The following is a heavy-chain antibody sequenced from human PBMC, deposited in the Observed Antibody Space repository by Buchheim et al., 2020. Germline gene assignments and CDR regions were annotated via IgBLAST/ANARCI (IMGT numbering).Heavy chain of an antibody. V-gene: IGHV4-34*01. D-gene: IGHD2-21*02. J-gene: IGHJ4*02. CDR3: ARGRFSVVVTAASNYFDY. CDR1: GGSFSGYY. CDR2: INHSGST. Sequence: QVQLQQWGAGLLKPSETLSPTCAVYGGSFSGYYWSWIRQPPGKGLEWIGEINHSGSTNYNPSLKSRVTISVDTSKNQFSLKLSSVTAADTAVYYCARGRFSVVVTAASNYFDYWGQGTL.